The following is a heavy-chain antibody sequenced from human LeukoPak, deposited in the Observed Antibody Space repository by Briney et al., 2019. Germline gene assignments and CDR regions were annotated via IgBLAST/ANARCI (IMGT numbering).Heavy chain of an antibody. V-gene: IGHV4-4*02. D-gene: IGHD5-18*01. CDR2: IYHSGST. J-gene: IGHJ3*02. CDR1: GGSISSSNW. Sequence: SETLSLTCAVSGGSISSSNWWSWVRQPPGKGLEWIGEIYHSGSTNYNPSLKSRVTISVDKSKNQFSLRLSSVTAADTAVYYCARAGYSYGTEAFDIWGQGTMVTVSS. CDR3: ARAGYSYGTEAFDI.